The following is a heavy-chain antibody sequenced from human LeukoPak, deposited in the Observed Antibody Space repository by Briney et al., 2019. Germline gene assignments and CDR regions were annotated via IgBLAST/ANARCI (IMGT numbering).Heavy chain of an antibody. J-gene: IGHJ5*02. D-gene: IGHD2-2*01. Sequence: GESLRLSCAASGFTFSSYSMNWVRQAPGKGLEWVSYISSSSSTIYYADSVKGRFTISRDNAKNSLYLQMNSLRAEDTAVYYCASRLTIGYCSSTSCHNWFDPWGQGTLVTVSS. CDR2: ISSSSSTI. CDR3: ASRLTIGYCSSTSCHNWFDP. CDR1: GFTFSSYS. V-gene: IGHV3-48*04.